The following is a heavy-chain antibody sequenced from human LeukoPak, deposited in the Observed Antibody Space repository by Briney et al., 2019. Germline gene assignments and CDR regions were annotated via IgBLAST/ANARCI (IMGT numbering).Heavy chain of an antibody. Sequence: PSETLSLTCAVYGGSFSGYYWGWIRQPPGRGLEWIGSIYYSGSTYYNPSFRSRVTISVDTSKNQFSLKLSSVTAADTAVYYCARDRGAMVRGVIDYWGQGTLVTVSS. D-gene: IGHD3-10*01. CDR1: GGSFSGYY. V-gene: IGHV4-34*01. CDR3: ARDRGAMVRGVIDY. J-gene: IGHJ4*02. CDR2: IYYSGST.